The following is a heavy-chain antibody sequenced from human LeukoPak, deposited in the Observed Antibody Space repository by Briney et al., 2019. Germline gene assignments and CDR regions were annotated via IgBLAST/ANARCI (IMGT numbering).Heavy chain of an antibody. CDR1: GFTFTSYD. D-gene: IGHD3-16*01. Sequence: RGSPRLSCAASGFTFTSYDMSWVCQAPGKGLEWVSSFTNSGSSTHYADSVKGRFTISRDNSKNTLYLQMNSLRAEDTAVYYCAQDGVFYGGQGTLVTVSS. V-gene: IGHV3-23*01. CDR2: FTNSGSST. J-gene: IGHJ4*02. CDR3: AQDGVFY.